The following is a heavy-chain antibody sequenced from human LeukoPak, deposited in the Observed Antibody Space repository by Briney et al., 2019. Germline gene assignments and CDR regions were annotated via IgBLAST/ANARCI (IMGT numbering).Heavy chain of an antibody. J-gene: IGHJ4*02. CDR1: GGSISSYY. Sequence: SETLSLTCTVSGGSISSYYWSWIRQPPGKGLEWIGYMYYSGSTNYNPSLKSRVTISVDTSKNQFSLKLSSVTAADTAVYYCARYYGDYRGADYWGQGTLVTVSS. D-gene: IGHD4-17*01. V-gene: IGHV4-59*12. CDR2: MYYSGST. CDR3: ARYYGDYRGADY.